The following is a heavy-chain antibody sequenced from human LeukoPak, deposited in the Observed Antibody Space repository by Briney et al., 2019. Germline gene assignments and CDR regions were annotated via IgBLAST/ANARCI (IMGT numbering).Heavy chain of an antibody. CDR3: ARGGSITMIVVVISPGDAFDI. CDR2: ISSSSSYI. J-gene: IGHJ3*02. CDR1: RFTFSSYS. V-gene: IGHV3-21*01. D-gene: IGHD3-22*01. Sequence: GGSLRLSCAASRFTFSSYSMNWVRQAPGKGLEWVSSISSSSSYIYYADSAKGRFTISRDNAKNSLYLHMNSLRAEDTAVYYCARGGSITMIVVVISPGDAFDIWGQGTMVTVSS.